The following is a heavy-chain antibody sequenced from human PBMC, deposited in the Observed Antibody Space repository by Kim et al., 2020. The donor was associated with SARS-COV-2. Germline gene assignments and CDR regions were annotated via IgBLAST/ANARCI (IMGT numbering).Heavy chain of an antibody. CDR3: ARRWELP. D-gene: IGHD1-26*01. Sequence: YSGSTNYTPSLKSRVTISVDTSKNQFSLKLSSVTAADTAVYYCARRWELPGGQGTLVTVSS. CDR2: YSGST. J-gene: IGHJ4*02. V-gene: IGHV4-59*08.